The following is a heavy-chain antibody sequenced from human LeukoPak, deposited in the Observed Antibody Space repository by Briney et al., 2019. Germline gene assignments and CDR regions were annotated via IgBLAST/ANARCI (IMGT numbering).Heavy chain of an antibody. CDR2: IYTSGST. CDR1: GGSISSYY. CDR3: ASESVFGVVIIRSDP. V-gene: IGHV4-4*07. J-gene: IGHJ5*02. Sequence: SETLSLTCTVSGGSISSYYWSWIRQPAGKGLEWIGRIYTSGSTYYNPSLKSRVTISVDTSKNQFSLKLSSVTAADTAVYYCASESVFGVVIIRSDPWGQGTLVTVSS. D-gene: IGHD3-3*01.